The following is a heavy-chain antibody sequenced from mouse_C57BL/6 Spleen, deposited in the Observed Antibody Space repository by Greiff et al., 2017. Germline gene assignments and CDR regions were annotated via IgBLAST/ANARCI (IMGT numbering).Heavy chain of an antibody. CDR3: ARRGRLSYSNYLYYFDY. J-gene: IGHJ2*01. CDR1: GYTFTGYW. CDR2: ILPGSGST. Sequence: QVQLQQSGAELMKPGASVKLSCKATGYTFTGYWIEWVKQRPGHGLEWIGEILPGSGSTNYNEKFKGKATFTADTSSNTAYMQLSSLTTEDSAIYYCARRGRLSYSNYLYYFDYWGQGTTLTVSS. D-gene: IGHD2-5*01. V-gene: IGHV1-9*01.